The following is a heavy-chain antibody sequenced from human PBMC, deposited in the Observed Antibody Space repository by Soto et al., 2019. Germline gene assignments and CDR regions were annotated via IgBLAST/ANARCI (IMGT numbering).Heavy chain of an antibody. V-gene: IGHV3-33*01. CDR2: IWYDGSNK. J-gene: IGHJ6*02. CDR1: GFTFSSYG. D-gene: IGHD2-15*01. CDR3: ARDLLSPEGYCSGGSCYPPYYYGMDV. Sequence: GGSLRLSCAASGFTFSSYGMHWVRQAPGKGLEWVAVIWYDGSNKYYADSVKGRFTISRDNSKNTLYLQMNSLRAEDTAVHYCARDLLSPEGYCSGGSCYPPYYYGMDVWGQGTTVTVSS.